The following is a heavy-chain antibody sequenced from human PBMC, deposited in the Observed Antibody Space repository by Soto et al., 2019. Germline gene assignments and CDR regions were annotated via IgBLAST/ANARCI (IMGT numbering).Heavy chain of an antibody. Sequence: QVQLVESGGGVVQPGRSLRLSCAASGFTFSSYGMHWVRQAPGKGLEWVAVISYDGSNKYYADSVKGRFTISRDNSKNTLYLQMNSLRAEDTAVYYCAKGNQWLLGAFDIWGQGTMVTVSS. D-gene: IGHD6-19*01. CDR1: GFTFSSYG. J-gene: IGHJ3*02. CDR3: AKGNQWLLGAFDI. CDR2: ISYDGSNK. V-gene: IGHV3-30*18.